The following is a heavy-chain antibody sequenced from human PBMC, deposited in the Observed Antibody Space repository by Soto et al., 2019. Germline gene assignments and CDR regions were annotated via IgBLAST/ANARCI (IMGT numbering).Heavy chain of an antibody. J-gene: IGHJ4*02. CDR2: IIPIFGTT. Sequence: SVKVSCKASGGTFSSYGISWVRQAPGQGLEWVGGIIPIFGTTKNAQRFQGWVTMTRDTSISTAYMELSRLRSDDTAVYYCARGDSGYSGYDQVPLDYWGQGTLVTVSS. D-gene: IGHD5-12*01. V-gene: IGHV1-69*05. CDR1: GGTFSSYG. CDR3: ARGDSGYSGYDQVPLDY.